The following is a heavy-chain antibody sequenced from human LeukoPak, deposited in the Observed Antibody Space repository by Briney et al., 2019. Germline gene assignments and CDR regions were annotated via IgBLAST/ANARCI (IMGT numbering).Heavy chain of an antibody. CDR1: GGSFSGYY. V-gene: IGHV4-34*01. Sequence: PSETQSLTCAVYGGSFSGYYWSWIRQPPGKGLEWIGEINHSGSTNYNPSLKSRVTISVDTSKNQFSLKLSSVTAADTAVYYCARLGVCWFDPWGQGTLVTVSS. J-gene: IGHJ5*02. CDR2: INHSGST. D-gene: IGHD3-10*01. CDR3: ARLGVCWFDP.